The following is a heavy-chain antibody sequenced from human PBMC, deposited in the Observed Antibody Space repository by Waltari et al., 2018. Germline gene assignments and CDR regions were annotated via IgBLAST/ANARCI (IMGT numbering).Heavy chain of an antibody. Sequence: LEWVSSISSSSSYIYYADSVKGRFTISRDNAKNSLYLQMNSLRAEDTAVYYCAREYSSSGAGGEFDYWGQGTLVTVSS. CDR2: ISSSSSYI. V-gene: IGHV3-21*01. CDR3: AREYSSSGAGGEFDY. J-gene: IGHJ4*02. D-gene: IGHD6-6*01.